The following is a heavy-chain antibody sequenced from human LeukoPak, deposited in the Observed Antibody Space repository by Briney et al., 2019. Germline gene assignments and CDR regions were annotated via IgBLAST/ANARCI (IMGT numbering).Heavy chain of an antibody. V-gene: IGHV3-20*04. Sequence: GGSLRLSCAASGFTFSLYWMHWVRQAPGKGLEWVSGINWNGGSTGYADSVKGRFTISRDNAKNSLYLQMNSLRAEDTALYYCASLYGSGSYYLGGVFDYWGQGTLVTVSS. CDR3: ASLYGSGSYYLGGVFDY. D-gene: IGHD3-10*01. CDR2: INWNGGST. CDR1: GFTFSLYW. J-gene: IGHJ4*02.